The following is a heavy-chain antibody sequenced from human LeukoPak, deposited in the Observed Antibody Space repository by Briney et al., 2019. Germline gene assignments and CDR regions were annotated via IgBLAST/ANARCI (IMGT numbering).Heavy chain of an antibody. J-gene: IGHJ4*02. CDR2: ISYDGSNK. V-gene: IGHV3-30*04. CDR3: AREIYYYGSGSYSRYFDY. D-gene: IGHD3-10*01. CDR1: GFTFSSYA. Sequence: GRSLRLSCAASGFTFSSYAMHWVRQAPGKGLEWVAVISYDGSNKYYADSVKGRFTISRDNSKNTLYLQMNSLRAEDTAVYYCAREIYYYGSGSYSRYFDYWGQGTLVTASS.